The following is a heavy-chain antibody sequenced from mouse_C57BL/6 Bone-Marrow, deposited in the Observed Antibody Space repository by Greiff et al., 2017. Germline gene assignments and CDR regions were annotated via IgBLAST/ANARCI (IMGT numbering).Heavy chain of an antibody. V-gene: IGHV1-69*01. J-gene: IGHJ3*01. CDR2: SDPSDTHT. Sequence: VQLQQPGAELVMPGASVKLSCKASGYTFTSHWMHWVKQRPGQGLEWTGESDPSDTHTNYNQKFKGKSTLTVAKSSSTAYMQLSSLTSEDSAVYYCAREGGYWAWFTYWGQGTLVTVSA. CDR3: AREGGYWAWFTY. CDR1: GYTFTSHW. D-gene: IGHD4-1*01.